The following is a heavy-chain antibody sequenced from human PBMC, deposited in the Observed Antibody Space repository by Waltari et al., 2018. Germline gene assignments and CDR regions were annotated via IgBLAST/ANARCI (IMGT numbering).Heavy chain of an antibody. D-gene: IGHD3-16*02. J-gene: IGHJ4*02. CDR1: GGSISSSSYY. CDR2: IYYSGST. V-gene: IGHV4-39*01. CDR3: ARSTKGITFGGVIVIPEIDY. Sequence: QLQLQESGPGLVKPSETLSLTCTVSGGSISSSSYYWGWIRQPPGKGLEWIGSIYYSGSTYYNPSLESRVTISGDTSKNQFSLKLSSVTAADTAVYYCARSTKGITFGGVIVIPEIDYWGQGTLVTVSS.